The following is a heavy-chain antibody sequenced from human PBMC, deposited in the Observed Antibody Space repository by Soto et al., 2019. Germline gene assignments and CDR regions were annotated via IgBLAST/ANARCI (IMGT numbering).Heavy chain of an antibody. CDR3: ARKSGDDFWSGYNYYYYMDV. J-gene: IGHJ6*03. D-gene: IGHD3-3*01. CDR2: IYSGGST. CDR1: GFTVSSNY. Sequence: GGSLRLSCAASGFTVSSNYMSWVRQAPGKGLEWVSVIYSGGSTYYADSVKGRFTISRDNSKNTLYLQMNSLRAEDTAVYYFARKSGDDFWSGYNYYYYMDVWGKGTTVTVSS. V-gene: IGHV3-66*01.